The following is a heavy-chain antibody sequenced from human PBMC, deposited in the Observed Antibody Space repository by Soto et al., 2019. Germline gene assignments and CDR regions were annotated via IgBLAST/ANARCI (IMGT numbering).Heavy chain of an antibody. Sequence: PSETLSLTCAVYGGPLSGYYWSWIRQAPGKGLEWIGEINELGTTTYNPSLKNRVTISVDTSKIHFSLNLRSMTAADTAVYYCARAIDFWSGYSTGIYFDYWGQGTLVTVSS. CDR2: INELGTT. D-gene: IGHD3-3*01. CDR3: ARAIDFWSGYSTGIYFDY. V-gene: IGHV4-34*01. J-gene: IGHJ4*02. CDR1: GGPLSGYY.